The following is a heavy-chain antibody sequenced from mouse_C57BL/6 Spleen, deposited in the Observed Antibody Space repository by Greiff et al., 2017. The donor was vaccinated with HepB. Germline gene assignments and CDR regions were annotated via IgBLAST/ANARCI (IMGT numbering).Heavy chain of an antibody. Sequence: DVQLQESGPGLVKPSQSLSLTCSVTGYSITSGYYWNWIRQFPGNKLEWMGYISYDGSNNYNPSLKNRIAITHDTSKNQFFLKLNSVTTEDTATYYCARRGYYDNDGDYWGQGTTLTVSS. CDR2: ISYDGSN. CDR1: GYSITSGYY. D-gene: IGHD2-4*01. V-gene: IGHV3-6*01. J-gene: IGHJ2*01. CDR3: ARRGYYDNDGDY.